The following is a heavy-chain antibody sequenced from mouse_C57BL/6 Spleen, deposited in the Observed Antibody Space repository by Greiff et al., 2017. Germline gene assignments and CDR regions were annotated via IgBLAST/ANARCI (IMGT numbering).Heavy chain of an antibody. D-gene: IGHD2-4*01. CDR3: ARLGDYDGFAY. J-gene: IGHJ3*01. CDR1: GYSFTGYY. V-gene: IGHV1-42*01. CDR2: INPSTGGT. Sequence: VQLQQSGPELVQPGASVKISCKASGYSFTGYYMNWVKQSPEKSLEWIGEINPSTGGTTYNQKFKAKATLTVDKSSSTAYMQLKSLTSEDSAVYYCARLGDYDGFAYWGQGTLVTVSA.